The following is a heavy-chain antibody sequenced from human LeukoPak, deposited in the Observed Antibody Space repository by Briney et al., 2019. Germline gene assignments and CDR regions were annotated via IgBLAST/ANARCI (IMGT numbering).Heavy chain of an antibody. Sequence: ASVKVSCKASGYTFTSYDINWVRQATGQGLEWMGWMNPNSGNTGYAQKFQGRVTMTRNTSISTAYMELSSLRSEDTAVYYCARGMPYGSGSSSSFDYWGQGTLATVSS. CDR1: GYTFTSYD. V-gene: IGHV1-8*01. CDR2: MNPNSGNT. J-gene: IGHJ4*02. CDR3: ARGMPYGSGSSSSFDY. D-gene: IGHD3-10*01.